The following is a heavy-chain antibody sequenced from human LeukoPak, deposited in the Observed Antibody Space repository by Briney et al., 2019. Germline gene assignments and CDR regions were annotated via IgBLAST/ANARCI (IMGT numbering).Heavy chain of an antibody. J-gene: IGHJ4*02. Sequence: SETLSLTCTVSGGSISSSSYYWGWIRQPPGKGLEWIGSIYYSGSTYYNPSLKSRVTISVDTSKNQFSLKLSSVTAADTAVYYCAREWTPTTVTIRDAGGEFDYWGQGTLVTVSS. D-gene: IGHD4-17*01. V-gene: IGHV4-39*07. CDR1: GGSISSSSYY. CDR3: AREWTPTTVTIRDAGGEFDY. CDR2: IYYSGST.